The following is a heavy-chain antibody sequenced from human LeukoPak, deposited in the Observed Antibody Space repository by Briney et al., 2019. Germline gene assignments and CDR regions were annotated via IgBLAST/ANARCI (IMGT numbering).Heavy chain of an antibody. D-gene: IGHD3-10*01. Sequence: GGSLRLSCAASGFTFDDYTMHWVRQAPGKGLEWVSLISWDGGSTYYADSVKGRFTISRDNSKNSLYLQMNSLRAEDTALYYCAKDLTSGSWDYYMDVWGKGTTVTVSS. J-gene: IGHJ6*03. CDR3: AKDLTSGSWDYYMDV. CDR2: ISWDGGST. CDR1: GFTFDDYT. V-gene: IGHV3-43D*03.